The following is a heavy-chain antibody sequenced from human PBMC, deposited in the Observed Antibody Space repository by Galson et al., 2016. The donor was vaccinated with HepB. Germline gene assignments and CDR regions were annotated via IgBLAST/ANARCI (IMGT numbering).Heavy chain of an antibody. J-gene: IGHJ6*02. CDR2: ISSRSCYI. D-gene: IGHD3-10*01. CDR3: ARDEELGYYYGMDV. Sequence: SLRLSCAASGFTFRSYNMNWVRQAPGKGLEWVSSISSRSCYIYYTDPVKGRFTISRDNAKNSVYLQMNSLRAEDTAVYYCARDEELGYYYGMDVWGQGTTVTVSS. CDR1: GFTFRSYN. V-gene: IGHV3-21*01.